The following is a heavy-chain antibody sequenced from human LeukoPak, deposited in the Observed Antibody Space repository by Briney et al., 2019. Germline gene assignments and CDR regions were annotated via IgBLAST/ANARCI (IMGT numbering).Heavy chain of an antibody. CDR2: ISGSSSYI. CDR3: ARDPYSSGWYKDAFDI. V-gene: IGHV3-11*06. D-gene: IGHD6-19*01. J-gene: IGHJ3*02. CDR1: GFTFSDYY. Sequence: GGSLRLSCAASGFTFSDYYMSWIRQAPGKGLEWVSSISGSSSYINYADPVKGRFTISRDNAQNSLFLQLNSLRAEDTAVYYCARDPYSSGWYKDAFDIWGQGTMVTVSS.